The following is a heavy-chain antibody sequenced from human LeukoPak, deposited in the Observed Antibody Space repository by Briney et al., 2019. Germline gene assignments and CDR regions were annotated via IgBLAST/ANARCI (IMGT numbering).Heavy chain of an antibody. J-gene: IGHJ5*02. Sequence: GRSLRLPCAASGFTFSSYGMHWVRQAPGKGLEWVAVISYDGSNKYYADSVKGRFTTSRDNSKNTLYLQMNSLRAEDTAVYYCAKTASGSYYRFDPWGQGTLVTVSS. V-gene: IGHV3-30*18. D-gene: IGHD1-26*01. CDR2: ISYDGSNK. CDR3: AKTASGSYYRFDP. CDR1: GFTFSSYG.